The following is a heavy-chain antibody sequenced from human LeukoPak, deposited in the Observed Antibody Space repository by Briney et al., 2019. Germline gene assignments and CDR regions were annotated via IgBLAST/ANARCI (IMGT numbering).Heavy chain of an antibody. CDR1: GFTFDDYG. CDR3: AKARRDGYNSWGIFDY. D-gene: IGHD5-24*01. CDR2: INWNGGST. V-gene: IGHV3-20*04. J-gene: IGHJ4*02. Sequence: GGSLRLSCAASGFTFDDYGMSWVRQVPGKGLEWVSNINWNGGSTGYADSVKGRFTISRDNARNSLYLQMNSLRAEDMALYYCAKARRDGYNSWGIFDYWGQGTLVTVSS.